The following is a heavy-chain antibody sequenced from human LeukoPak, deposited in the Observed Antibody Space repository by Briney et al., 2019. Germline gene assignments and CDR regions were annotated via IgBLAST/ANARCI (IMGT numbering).Heavy chain of an antibody. J-gene: IGHJ6*03. CDR1: GGTFSSYA. V-gene: IGHV1-69*05. D-gene: IGHD6-13*01. CDR3: ALFTAAAAGTDYYYMDV. CDR2: IIPIFGTA. Sequence: SVKVSCKASGGTFSSYAISWVRQAPGQGLEWMGVIIPIFGTANYAQKFQGRVTITTDESTSTAYMELSSLRSEDTAVYYCALFTAAAAGTDYYYMDVWGKGTTVTVSS.